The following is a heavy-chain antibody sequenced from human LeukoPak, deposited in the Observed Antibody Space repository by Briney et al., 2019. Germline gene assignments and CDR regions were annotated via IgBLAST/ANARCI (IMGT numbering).Heavy chain of an antibody. V-gene: IGHV1-69*13. CDR2: IIPIFGTA. CDR1: GYTFTGYY. CDR3: AREKGPNLYYYYYYMDV. Sequence: SVKVSCKASGYTFTGYYMHWVRQAPGQGLEWMGGIIPIFGTANYAQKFQGRVTITADESTSTAYMELSSLRSEDTAVYYCAREKGPNLYYYYYYMDVWGKGTTVTVSS. D-gene: IGHD4/OR15-4a*01. J-gene: IGHJ6*03.